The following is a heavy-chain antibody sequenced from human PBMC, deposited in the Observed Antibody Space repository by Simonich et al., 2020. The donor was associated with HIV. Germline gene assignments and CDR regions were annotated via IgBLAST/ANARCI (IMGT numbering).Heavy chain of an antibody. CDR3: ARRDRELILYFDY. CDR2: INHSGIT. V-gene: IGHV4-34*01. Sequence: QVQLQQWGAGLLKPSETLYLTCAVYGGSFSGYYWSWIRQPPRTGLEWIGEINHSGITNYKSSLNSRATISVDKSKNQFSLKLSSVTAADTAIYYCARRDRELILYFDYWGQGNLVTVSS. D-gene: IGHD3-3*01. CDR1: GGSFSGYY. J-gene: IGHJ4*02.